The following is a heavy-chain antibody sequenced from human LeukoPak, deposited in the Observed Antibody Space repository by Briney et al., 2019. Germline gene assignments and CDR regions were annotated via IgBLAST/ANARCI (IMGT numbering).Heavy chain of an antibody. CDR1: GFTFSSYA. J-gene: IGHJ4*02. CDR3: ATNVDPRVVAATPDLTFDY. V-gene: IGHV3-23*01. Sequence: PGGSLRLSCAASGFTFSSYAMSWVRQAPGKGLEWVSAISGSGGSTYYADSVKGRFTISRDNSKNTLYLQMNSLRAEDTAVYYCATNVDPRVVAATPDLTFDYWGQGTLVTVSS. CDR2: ISGSGGST. D-gene: IGHD2-15*01.